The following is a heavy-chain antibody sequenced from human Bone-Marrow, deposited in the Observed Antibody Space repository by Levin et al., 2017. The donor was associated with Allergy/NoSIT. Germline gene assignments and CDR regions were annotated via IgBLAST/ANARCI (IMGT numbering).Heavy chain of an antibody. D-gene: IGHD4-17*01. V-gene: IGHV3-13*01. CDR1: GFTFSRHD. Sequence: PGGSLRLSCAASGFTFSRHDMHWVRQAAGKGLEWVSGIGTAAETYYAASVKGRFTISRDNARNSLYLQMNNLRDGDTAVYYCTRVAYGESLDYWGQGTLVTVS. J-gene: IGHJ4*02. CDR2: IGTAAET. CDR3: TRVAYGESLDY.